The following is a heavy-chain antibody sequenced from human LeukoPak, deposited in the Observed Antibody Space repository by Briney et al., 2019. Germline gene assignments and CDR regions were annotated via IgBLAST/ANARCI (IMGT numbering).Heavy chain of an antibody. J-gene: IGHJ4*02. CDR1: GGSISSGGYY. V-gene: IGHV4-30-4*08. CDR2: IYYSGST. D-gene: IGHD2/OR15-2a*01. CDR3: GRETTYFGGGY. Sequence: SETLSLTCTVSGGSISSGGYYWSWIRQHPGKGLEWIGYIYYSGSTYYNPSLKSRVSISVDTSKNQFSLILSSVTAADTAVYYCGRETTYFGGGYWGQGTLVTVSS.